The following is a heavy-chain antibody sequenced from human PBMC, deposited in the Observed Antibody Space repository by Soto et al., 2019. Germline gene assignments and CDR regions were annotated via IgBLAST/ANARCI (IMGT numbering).Heavy chain of an antibody. CDR3: VRQGIGNLHGLVDV. CDR1: SGPTSSHN. D-gene: IGHD1-1*01. J-gene: IGHJ6*02. V-gene: IGHV4-59*08. CDR2: VYSTGGT. Sequence: QVQLQQSGPGLVKPSETLSLTCSVSSGPTSSHNWGWIRQTPGRGLEWIGYVYSTGGTSYNPALNSRVTISAAPSTNPISLTLTSVTAADTAVYYCVRQGIGNLHGLVDVWGQGTTVRVSS.